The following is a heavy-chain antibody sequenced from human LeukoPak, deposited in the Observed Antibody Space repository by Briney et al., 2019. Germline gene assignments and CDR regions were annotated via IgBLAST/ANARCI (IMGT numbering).Heavy chain of an antibody. CDR2: ISGSGGST. CDR3: AKGRLIVVVPAALDY. CDR1: GFTFSSYA. J-gene: IGHJ4*02. Sequence: GGSLKLSCAASGFTFSSYAMSWVRQAPGKGLEWVSAISGSGGSTYYADSVKGRFTISRDNSKNTLYLQMNSLRAEDTAVYYCAKGRLIVVVPAALDYWGQGTLVTVSS. V-gene: IGHV3-23*01. D-gene: IGHD2-2*01.